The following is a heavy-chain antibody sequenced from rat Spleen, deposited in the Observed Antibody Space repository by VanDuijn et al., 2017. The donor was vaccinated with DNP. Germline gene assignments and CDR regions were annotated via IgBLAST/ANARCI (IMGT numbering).Heavy chain of an antibody. J-gene: IGHJ2*01. CDR2: ITNSGGST. CDR1: GFTFSNYG. CDR3: TTGQLRVYYFDY. D-gene: IGHD1-10*01. Sequence: EVQLVESGGGLVQPGRSLKLSCAASGFTFSNYGMAWVRQAPTKGLEWVASITNSGGSTYYRDSVKGRFTISRDNAKSTLYLQMDSLRSEDTATYYCTTGQLRVYYFDYWGQGVMVTVSS. V-gene: IGHV5-27*01.